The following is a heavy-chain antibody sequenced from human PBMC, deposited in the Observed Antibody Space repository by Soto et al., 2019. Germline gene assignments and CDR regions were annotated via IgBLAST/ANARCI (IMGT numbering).Heavy chain of an antibody. CDR3: ARQRGTMVRGLIPRYFAL. V-gene: IGHV4-34*01. CDR2: INHSGST. Sequence: SETLSLTCAVYGGSFSGYYWSWIRQPPGKGLEWIGEINHSGSTNYNPSLKSRATISVDTSKNQFSLKLTSVTAADTAVYYCARQRGTMVRGLIPRYFALWGRGTLVTVSS. CDR1: GGSFSGYY. J-gene: IGHJ2*01. D-gene: IGHD3-10*01.